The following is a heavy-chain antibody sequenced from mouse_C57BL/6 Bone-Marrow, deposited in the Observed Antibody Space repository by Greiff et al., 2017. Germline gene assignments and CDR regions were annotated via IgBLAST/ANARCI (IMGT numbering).Heavy chain of an antibody. CDR1: GFTFSSYA. V-gene: IGHV5-4*01. CDR3: ASLGGFAY. D-gene: IGHD4-1*01. Sequence: EVQLVESGGGLVKPGGSLKLSCAASGFTFSSYAMSWVRQTPEKRLEWVATISDGGSYTYYPDNVKGRFTISRDNAKNNRYLQMSHLKSEDTAMYYCASLGGFAYWGQGTLVTVSA. J-gene: IGHJ3*01. CDR2: ISDGGSYT.